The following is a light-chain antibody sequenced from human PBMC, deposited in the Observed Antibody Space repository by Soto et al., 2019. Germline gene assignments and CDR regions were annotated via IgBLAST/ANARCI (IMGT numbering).Light chain of an antibody. Sequence: DMQITHPPSSVSASVGDRVTMTCRASQSISSWLAWYQQKPGKAPKLLIYKASSLESGVPSRFSGSGSGTEFTLTISSLQPDDFATYYCQQYNYYSRTFGQGTKVDIK. V-gene: IGKV1-5*03. J-gene: IGKJ1*01. CDR3: QQYNYYSRT. CDR1: QSISSW. CDR2: KAS.